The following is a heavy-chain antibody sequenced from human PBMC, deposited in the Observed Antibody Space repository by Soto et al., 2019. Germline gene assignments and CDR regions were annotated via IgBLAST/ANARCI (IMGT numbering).Heavy chain of an antibody. CDR3: AKDLRPGLIVPTKSGFDP. CDR1: GFPFNTYA. Sequence: GGSLSLSCEASGFPFNTYAMTWFRQVPGMGLEWVSTTSNNGNTDFAESVRGRFTVSRDNSKNILYLQMTNLRVEDAAIYFCAKDLRPGLIVPTKSGFDPWGQGTLVTVSS. J-gene: IGHJ5*02. D-gene: IGHD2-21*01. CDR2: TSNNGNT. V-gene: IGHV3-23*01.